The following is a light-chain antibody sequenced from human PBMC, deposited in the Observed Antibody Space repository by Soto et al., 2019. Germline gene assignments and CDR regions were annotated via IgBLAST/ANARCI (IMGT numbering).Light chain of an antibody. CDR2: GAF. V-gene: IGKV3-20*01. CDR1: QSVSTSF. Sequence: VLTQSPGTMSLSPGERDTLPCRGSQSVSTSFLAWYQQTPGQAHRLVIYGAFSRATGIPDRFSGSGSGTDFSLTISRLEPQDLSVYYCQQYGNSIPITFGQGTRVEIK. CDR3: QQYGNSIPIT. J-gene: IGKJ5*01.